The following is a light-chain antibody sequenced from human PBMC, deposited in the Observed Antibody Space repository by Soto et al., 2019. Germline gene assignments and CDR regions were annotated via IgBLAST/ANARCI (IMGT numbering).Light chain of an antibody. J-gene: IGKJ3*01. CDR3: QQYGDSPSA. Sequence: EIVLTQSPGTLSLSPGERATLSCRASQSIYINSLAWYQHKRGQAPRLLIYAATVRATAVPDRFNGSGSGTDFALTISRLEPEDSPMYYCQQYGDSPSAFGPGTKLDVK. CDR2: AAT. V-gene: IGKV3-20*01. CDR1: QSIYINS.